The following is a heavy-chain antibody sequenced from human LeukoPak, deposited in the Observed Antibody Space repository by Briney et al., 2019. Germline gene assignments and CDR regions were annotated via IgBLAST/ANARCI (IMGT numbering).Heavy chain of an antibody. Sequence: SETLSLTCAVSGYSISSGYYWGWIWQPPGKGLEWIGSIYHSGSTYYNPSLKSRVTISVDTSKNQFSLKLSSVTAADTAVYYCARKEYFDVWGKGTTVTVSS. J-gene: IGHJ6*04. CDR3: ARKEYFDV. D-gene: IGHD2/OR15-2a*01. CDR1: GYSISSGYY. V-gene: IGHV4-38-2*01. CDR2: IYHSGST.